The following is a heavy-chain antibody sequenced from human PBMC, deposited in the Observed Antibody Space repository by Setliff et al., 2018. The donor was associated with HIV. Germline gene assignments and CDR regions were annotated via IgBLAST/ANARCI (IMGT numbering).Heavy chain of an antibody. J-gene: IGHJ5*02. D-gene: IGHD3-10*01. Sequence: GGPVKVSCKASADTFTNCLINWVRQAPGRGLELMGWINANTGNPRYAPGFTGRFVFSLDTSATTAHLQINGLKTDDTAVYYCARDYNYASGTYNWFDPWGQGTLVTVSS. CDR1: ADTFTNCL. CDR2: INANTGNP. CDR3: ARDYNYASGTYNWFDP. V-gene: IGHV7-4-1*02.